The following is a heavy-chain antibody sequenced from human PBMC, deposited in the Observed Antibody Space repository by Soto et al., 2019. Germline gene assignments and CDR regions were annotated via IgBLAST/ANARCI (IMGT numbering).Heavy chain of an antibody. Sequence: PGESLKISCKGSGYSFTSYWIGWVRQMPGKGLEWMGIIYPGDSDTRYSPSFQGQVTISADKSISTAYLQLSSVTAADTAVYYCARDTGRGVFDYWGQGTLVTVSS. V-gene: IGHV5-51*01. CDR3: ARDTGRGVFDY. CDR1: GYSFTSYW. J-gene: IGHJ4*02. D-gene: IGHD2-8*01. CDR2: IYPGDSDT.